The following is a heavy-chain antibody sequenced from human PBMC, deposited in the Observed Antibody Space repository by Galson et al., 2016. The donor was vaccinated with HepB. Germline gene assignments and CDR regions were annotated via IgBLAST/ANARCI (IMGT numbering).Heavy chain of an antibody. Sequence: ETLSLTCAVSDGSITSNKWWSWVRQTPRKGLEWIGEIYHSGSTNYNPSLKSRVTISVDKSRNQFSLRLTSVTAADTAVYYCARSPPWSGYFDSWGQGTLVTVSS. CDR2: IYHSGST. CDR3: ARSPPWSGYFDS. V-gene: IGHV4-4*02. J-gene: IGHJ4*02. D-gene: IGHD3-3*01. CDR1: DGSITSNKW.